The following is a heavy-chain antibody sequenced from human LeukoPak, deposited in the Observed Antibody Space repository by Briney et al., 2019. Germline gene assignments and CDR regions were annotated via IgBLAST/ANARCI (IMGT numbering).Heavy chain of an antibody. Sequence: SETLSLTCTVSGDSISSRSYSWGWIRQPPGKGLEWIGSIYYSGSTYYNPSLKSRVTISVDTSKNQFSLKLSSVTAADTAIYYCAKHYMGSSYNRGLDYWGQGTLVTVSS. CDR2: IYYSGST. D-gene: IGHD3-10*01. CDR1: GDSISSRSYS. J-gene: IGHJ4*02. CDR3: AKHYMGSSYNRGLDY. V-gene: IGHV4-39*01.